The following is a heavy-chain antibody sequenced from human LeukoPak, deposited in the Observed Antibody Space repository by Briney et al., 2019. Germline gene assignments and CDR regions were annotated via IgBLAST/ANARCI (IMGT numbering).Heavy chain of an antibody. D-gene: IGHD4-11*01. V-gene: IGHV3-7*01. CDR1: GFAFSSYW. CDR2: ISPDGSGK. CDR3: ANQAYSQFDY. J-gene: IGHJ4*02. Sequence: PGGSLRLSCVASGFAFSSYWTSWVRQAPGRGLELVANISPDGSGKYCVDSVKGQFAISRDNAKRSLYLQMNSLRAEDTAVYYCANQAYSQFDYWGQGTLVTVSS.